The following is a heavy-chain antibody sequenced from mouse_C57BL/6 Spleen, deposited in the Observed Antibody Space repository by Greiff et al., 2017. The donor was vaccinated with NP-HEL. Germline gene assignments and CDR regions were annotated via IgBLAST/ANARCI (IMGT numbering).Heavy chain of an antibody. V-gene: IGHV14-4*01. J-gene: IGHJ4*01. D-gene: IGHD2-3*01. Sequence: EVKLLESGAELVRPGASVKLSCTASGFNIKDDYMHWVKQRPEQGLEWIGWIDPENGDTEYASKFQGKATITADTSSNTAYLQLSSLTSEDTAVYYCTTYDGQEAMDYWGQGTSVTVSS. CDR1: GFNIKDDY. CDR2: IDPENGDT. CDR3: TTYDGQEAMDY.